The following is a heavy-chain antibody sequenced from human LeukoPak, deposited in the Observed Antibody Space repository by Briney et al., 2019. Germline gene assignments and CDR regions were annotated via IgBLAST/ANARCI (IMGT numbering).Heavy chain of an antibody. CDR2: ISLTGLT. J-gene: IGHJ4*02. CDR1: GGSISNTNW. Sequence: PSGTLSLTCGVSGGSISNTNWWSWVRQPPGQGLEWIGEISLTGLTHYNQSLESRVTVSLDKSKNQLSLNLTSVTAADTAVYYCSRENGAFSPFGYWGQGTLVTVLS. CDR3: SRENGAFSPFGY. D-gene: IGHD2-8*01. V-gene: IGHV4-4*02.